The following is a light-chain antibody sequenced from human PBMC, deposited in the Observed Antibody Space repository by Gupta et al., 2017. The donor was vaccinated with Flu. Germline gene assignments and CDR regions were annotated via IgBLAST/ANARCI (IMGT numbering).Light chain of an antibody. CDR1: NNDIPNSYH. CDR2: EVS. Sequence: QSALTQPASVSGSPGQSITISCSGSNNDIPNSYHISWYQQHPGKAPSLVIYEVSSRPSGVSDRFSGSKSGNTASLTISGLQAEDEADYYCTSYTSRTLYVFGSGTKVTVL. CDR3: TSYTSRTLYV. V-gene: IGLV2-14*01. J-gene: IGLJ1*01.